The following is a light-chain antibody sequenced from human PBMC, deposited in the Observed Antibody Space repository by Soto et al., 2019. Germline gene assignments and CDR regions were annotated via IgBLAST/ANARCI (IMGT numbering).Light chain of an antibody. CDR3: QSYDSSLSNWV. CDR1: SSNIGAGYD. V-gene: IGLV1-40*01. Sequence: QSVLTQPPSVSGAPGQRVTISCTGSSSNIGAGYDVHWYQQLPGTAPKLLIYGNSNRPSGVPDRLSRSKSGTSASLAITGLQAEDEADYYCQSYDSSLSNWVFGGGTKLTVL. J-gene: IGLJ3*02. CDR2: GNS.